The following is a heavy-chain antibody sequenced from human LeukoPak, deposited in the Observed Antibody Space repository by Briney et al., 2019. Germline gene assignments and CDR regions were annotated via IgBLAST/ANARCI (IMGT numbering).Heavy chain of an antibody. D-gene: IGHD4-11*01. CDR2: IYHSGST. J-gene: IGHJ6*03. V-gene: IGHV4-38-2*01. CDR3: ARVLQPYYYYMDV. Sequence: SETLSLTCAVSGYSISSGYYWGWIRQPPGKGLEWIGSIYHSGSTYYNPSLKSRVTISVDTSKNQFSLKLSSVTAADTAVYYCARVLQPYYYYMDVWGKGTTVTVSS. CDR1: GYSISSGYY.